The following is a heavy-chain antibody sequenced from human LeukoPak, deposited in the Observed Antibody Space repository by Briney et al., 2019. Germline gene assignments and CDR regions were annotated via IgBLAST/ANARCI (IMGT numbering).Heavy chain of an antibody. CDR1: GFTFSSYW. J-gene: IGHJ4*02. V-gene: IGHV3-7*01. CDR3: AREFGAYFGDPFDY. Sequence: HPGGSLRLSCAASGFTFSSYWMSWVRQAPGKGLEWVANIKQDGSEKYYVDSVKGRFTISRDNAKNSLYLQMNSLRAEDTAVYYCAREFGAYFGDPFDYWGQGTLVTVSS. CDR2: IKQDGSEK. D-gene: IGHD3-10*01.